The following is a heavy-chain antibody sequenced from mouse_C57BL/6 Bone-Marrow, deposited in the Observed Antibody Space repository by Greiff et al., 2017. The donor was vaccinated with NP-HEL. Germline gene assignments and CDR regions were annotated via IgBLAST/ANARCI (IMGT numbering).Heavy chain of an antibody. Sequence: DVKLVESGGDLVKPGGSLKLSCAASGFTFSSYGMSWVRQTPDKRLEWVATISIGGSYTYYPDSLKGRFTISRDNAKNTLYLQMSSLKSEDTAMYYCARHELYAMDYWGQGTSVTVSS. CDR3: ARHELYAMDY. CDR2: ISIGGSYT. J-gene: IGHJ4*01. V-gene: IGHV5-6*02. CDR1: GFTFSSYG.